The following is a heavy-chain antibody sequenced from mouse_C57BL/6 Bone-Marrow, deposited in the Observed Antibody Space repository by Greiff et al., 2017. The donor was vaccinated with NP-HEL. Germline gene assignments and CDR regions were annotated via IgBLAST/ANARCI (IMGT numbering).Heavy chain of an antibody. CDR2: IYPGSGST. V-gene: IGHV1-55*01. Sequence: VQLQQPGAELVKPGASVKMSCTASGYTFTSYWITWVKQRPGQGLEWIGDIYPGSGSTNYNEKFKSKATLTVDTSSSTAYMQLSSLTSEDSAVYYGTRWSNSYYYGSYYFDYWGQGTTLTVSS. CDR3: TRWSNSYYYGSYYFDY. D-gene: IGHD1-1*01. J-gene: IGHJ2*01. CDR1: GYTFTSYW.